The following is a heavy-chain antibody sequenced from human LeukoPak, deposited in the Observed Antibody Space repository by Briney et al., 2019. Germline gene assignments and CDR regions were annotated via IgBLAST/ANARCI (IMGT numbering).Heavy chain of an antibody. Sequence: TGGSLRLSCAASGFTFNSCAMNWVRQAPGKGLEWVSGISTSGGNTYYADSVKGRFTISRDNSKNTLYLQMNSLRAEDTAVYYCAKDEYYYGSGTDDIWGQGTMVTVSS. D-gene: IGHD3-10*01. V-gene: IGHV3-23*01. CDR1: GFTFNSCA. J-gene: IGHJ3*02. CDR3: AKDEYYYGSGTDDI. CDR2: ISTSGGNT.